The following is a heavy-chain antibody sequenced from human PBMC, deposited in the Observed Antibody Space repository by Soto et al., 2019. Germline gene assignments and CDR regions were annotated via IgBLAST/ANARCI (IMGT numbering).Heavy chain of an antibody. J-gene: IGHJ5*02. CDR2: IHYSGST. CDR1: GGSISSYY. Sequence: SETLSLTCTVSGGSISSYYWTWIRQPPGKRLEWIGYIHYSGSTNYSPSLKSRVTISVDTSKKQFSLKLSSVTAADTAVYYCARVPGPWGQGTLVTVSS. V-gene: IGHV4-59*12. CDR3: ARVPGP.